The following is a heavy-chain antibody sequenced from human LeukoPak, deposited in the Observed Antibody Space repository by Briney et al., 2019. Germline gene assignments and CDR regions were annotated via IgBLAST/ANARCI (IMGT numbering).Heavy chain of an antibody. Sequence: SETLSLTCTVSGDSISSYYWSWIRQPPGKGLEWIGSIYYSGSTYYNPSLKSRVTISVDTSKNQFSLKLSSVTAADTAVYYCARDKGSSSWYYYYGMDVWGQGTTVTVSS. CDR1: GDSISSYY. CDR3: ARDKGSSSWYYYYGMDV. D-gene: IGHD6-13*01. J-gene: IGHJ6*02. V-gene: IGHV4-59*12. CDR2: IYYSGST.